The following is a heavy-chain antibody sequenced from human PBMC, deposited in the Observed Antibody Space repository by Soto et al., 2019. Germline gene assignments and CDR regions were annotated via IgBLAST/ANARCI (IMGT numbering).Heavy chain of an antibody. Sequence: QVQLQESGPGLVKPSGTLSLTCAVSGDSISNNNWWNWVRQPPGKGLEWIGEIFHSGNTNYNPSLKSRVTVSLDKSKNQFSLRLTSVTVADTAVYYCARYSSGSSDPRLDFWGQGTLVTVSS. CDR3: ARYSSGSSDPRLDF. V-gene: IGHV4-4*02. CDR2: IFHSGNT. J-gene: IGHJ4*02. D-gene: IGHD6-19*01. CDR1: GDSISNNNW.